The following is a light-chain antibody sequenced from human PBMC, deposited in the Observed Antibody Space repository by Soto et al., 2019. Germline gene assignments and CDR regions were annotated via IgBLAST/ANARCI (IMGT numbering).Light chain of an antibody. CDR2: GNS. Sequence: QAVVTQPPSVSGAPGQRVTISCTGSSSNIGAGYDVHWYQQLPGTAPKVLIYGNSNRPSGVPDRFSGSKSGTLASLAITGLQAEDEADYYCQSYDSSLSGYVFGTGTKLTVL. CDR1: SSNIGAGYD. CDR3: QSYDSSLSGYV. J-gene: IGLJ1*01. V-gene: IGLV1-40*01.